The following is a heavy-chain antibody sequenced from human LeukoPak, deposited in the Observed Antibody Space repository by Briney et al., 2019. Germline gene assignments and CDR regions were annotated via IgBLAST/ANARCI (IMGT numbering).Heavy chain of an antibody. CDR3: ARRPLSDWYFDL. V-gene: IGHV4-59*08. Sequence: SETLSLTCTVSGGSISSHYWSWIRQPPGKGLEWIGYIYYSGSTNYNPSLKSRLTISVDTSKNQFSLRLSSVTAADTAVYYCARRPLSDWYFDLWGRGTLVTVSS. J-gene: IGHJ2*01. D-gene: IGHD1-14*01. CDR2: IYYSGST. CDR1: GGSISSHY.